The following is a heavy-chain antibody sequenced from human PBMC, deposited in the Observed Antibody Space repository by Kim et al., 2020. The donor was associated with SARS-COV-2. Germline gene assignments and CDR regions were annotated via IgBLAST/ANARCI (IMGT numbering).Heavy chain of an antibody. J-gene: IGHJ6*02. Sequence: DSVKGRFTISRDNSKNTLYLQMNSLSAEDTAVYYCAREVGSDYYYYGMDVWGQGTTVTVSS. CDR3: AREVGSDYYYYGMDV. V-gene: IGHV3-53*01.